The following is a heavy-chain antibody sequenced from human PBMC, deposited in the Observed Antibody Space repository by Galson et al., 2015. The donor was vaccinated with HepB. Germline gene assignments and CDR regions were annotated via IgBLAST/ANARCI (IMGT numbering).Heavy chain of an antibody. J-gene: IGHJ4*02. CDR1: GFTFSSYS. CDR3: ARSPLYSSSFGPPYNFDY. D-gene: IGHD6-6*01. Sequence: SLRLSCAASGFTFSSYSMNWVRQAPGKGLEWVSSISSSSSYIYYADSVKGRFTISRDNAKNSLYLQMNSLTDTAVFYCARSPLYSSSFGPPYNFDYWGQGALVTVSS. CDR2: ISSSSSYI. V-gene: IGHV3-21*01.